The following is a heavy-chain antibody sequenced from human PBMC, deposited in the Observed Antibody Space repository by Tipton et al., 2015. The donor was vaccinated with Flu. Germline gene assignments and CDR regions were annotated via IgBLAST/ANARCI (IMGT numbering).Heavy chain of an antibody. D-gene: IGHD3-16*02. CDR2: IYYTGTT. V-gene: IGHV4-39*07. CDR3: ARDGSGSYRPNWFDS. J-gene: IGHJ5*01. Sequence: LRLSCTVSGGSIRGSAYYWGWIRQPPGKGLEWIGSIYYTGTTYYNLSLKSRVTISVDTSKDQFSLKVTSVSAADTAVYYCARDGSGSYRPNWFDSWGQGAPVTVSS. CDR1: GGSIRGSAYY.